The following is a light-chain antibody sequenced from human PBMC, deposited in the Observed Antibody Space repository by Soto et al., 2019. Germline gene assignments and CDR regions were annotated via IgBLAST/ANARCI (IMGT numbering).Light chain of an antibody. Sequence: EIVLTQSPVTLSLSPGERATLSCRASQSVSSSYLAWYQQKPGQAPRLLIYGASSRATGIPDRFSGSGSGTDFTLTISRLEAEDFAVYYCQQYGSSPHTFGQGTKLEIK. J-gene: IGKJ2*01. CDR3: QQYGSSPHT. V-gene: IGKV3-20*01. CDR2: GAS. CDR1: QSVSSSY.